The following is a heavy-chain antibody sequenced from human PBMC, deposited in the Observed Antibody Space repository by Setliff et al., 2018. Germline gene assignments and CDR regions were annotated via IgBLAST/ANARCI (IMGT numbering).Heavy chain of an antibody. J-gene: IGHJ4*02. Sequence: SETLSLTCAVSGGSISTDPYFWTRIRQHPVKGLEWIGYISYSGRTSYNPSLYSRITVSLDRSKNQFSLQLTSVTAADTAMYYCARVAYPNGGSCRYFDNWGQGTLVTVSS. CDR1: GGSISTDPYF. CDR3: ARVAYPNGGSCRYFDN. CDR2: ISYSGRT. D-gene: IGHD2-15*01. V-gene: IGHV4-31*11.